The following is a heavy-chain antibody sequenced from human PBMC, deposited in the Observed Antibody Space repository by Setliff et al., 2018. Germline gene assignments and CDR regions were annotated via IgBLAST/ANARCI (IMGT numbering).Heavy chain of an antibody. CDR2: FDPEDGET. J-gene: IGHJ1*01. D-gene: IGHD3-3*01. Sequence: ASVKVSCKVSGYTLTELSMHWVRQAPGKGLEWMGGFDPEDGETIYAQKFQGRVTMTEDTSTDTTYMELSSLRSEDTAVYYCATVFWSGYYVAEYFQHWSQGTLVTVSS. CDR1: GYTLTELS. V-gene: IGHV1-24*01. CDR3: ATVFWSGYYVAEYFQH.